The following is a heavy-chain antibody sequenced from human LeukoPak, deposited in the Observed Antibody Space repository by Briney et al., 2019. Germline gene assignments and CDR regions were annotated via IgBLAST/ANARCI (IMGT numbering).Heavy chain of an antibody. Sequence: ASVKVSCKASDYTFTIYGISWVRQAPGQGLEWMGWISVYNGNTNYAQKLQGRVTMTTDTSSSTAYMELRSLRSDDTAVYYCARYYYGSGSPNWFDPWGQGTLVTVSS. V-gene: IGHV1-18*01. D-gene: IGHD3-10*01. CDR2: ISVYNGNT. CDR3: ARYYYGSGSPNWFDP. J-gene: IGHJ5*02. CDR1: DYTFTIYG.